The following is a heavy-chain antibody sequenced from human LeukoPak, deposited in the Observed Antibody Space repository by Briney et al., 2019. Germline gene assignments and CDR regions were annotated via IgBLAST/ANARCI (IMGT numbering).Heavy chain of an antibody. V-gene: IGHV3-30*04. CDR3: ARLDPDAGNSQGGQRLRLPNYYCYTMDA. CDR2: ISYAGRNN. J-gene: IGHJ6*02. D-gene: IGHD6-25*01. CDR1: GFTFDSSA. Sequence: GGSQRLSCPASGFTFDSSAMHWARQAPGKWLEWLAVISYAGRNNHYGDSVKGPFTISRDNPKNTLYLQMTSLRAEDTAVYYCARLDPDAGNSQGGQRLRLPNYYCYTMDAWGQGTTVTVSS.